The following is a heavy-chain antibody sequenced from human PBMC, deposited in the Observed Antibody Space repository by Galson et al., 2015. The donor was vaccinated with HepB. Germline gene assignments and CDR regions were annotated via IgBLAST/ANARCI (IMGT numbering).Heavy chain of an antibody. CDR2: ISSSSSYI. D-gene: IGHD2-21*02. CDR3: ARDGGSAYCGGDCYSPYYYYYYGMDV. V-gene: IGHV3-21*01. CDR1: GFTFSSYS. J-gene: IGHJ6*02. Sequence: SLRPSCAASGFTFSSYSMNWVRQAPGKGLEWVSSISSSSSYIYYADSVKGRFTISRDNAKNSLYLQMNSLRAEDTAVYYCARDGGSAYCGGDCYSPYYYYYYGMDVWGQGTTVTVSS.